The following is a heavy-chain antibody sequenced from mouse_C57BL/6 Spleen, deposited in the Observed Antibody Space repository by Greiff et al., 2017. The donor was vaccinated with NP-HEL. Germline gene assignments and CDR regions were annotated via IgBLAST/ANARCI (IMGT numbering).Heavy chain of an antibody. CDR3: TTYYYGNPFAY. CDR1: GFNIKDDY. CDR2: IDPENGDT. D-gene: IGHD2-1*01. J-gene: IGHJ3*01. V-gene: IGHV14-4*01. Sequence: EVQLQQSGAELVRPGASVKLSCTASGFNIKDDYMHWVKQRPEQGLEWIGWIDPENGDTEYASKFQGKATITADTSSNTAYLQLSSLTSEDTAVYYCTTYYYGNPFAYWGQGTLVTVSA.